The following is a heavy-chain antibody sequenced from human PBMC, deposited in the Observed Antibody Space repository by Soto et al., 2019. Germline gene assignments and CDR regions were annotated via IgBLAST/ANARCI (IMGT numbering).Heavy chain of an antibody. J-gene: IGHJ4*02. CDR3: ARQSRVLWFGELSDFDY. CDR2: ISGSGGST. CDR1: GFTFSSYA. D-gene: IGHD3-10*01. V-gene: IGHV3-23*01. Sequence: GSLRLSCAASGFTFSSYAMSWVRQAPGKGLEWVSAISGSGGSTYYADSVKGRFTISRDNSKNTLYLQMNSLRAEDTAVYYCARQSRVLWFGELSDFDYWGKETLVT.